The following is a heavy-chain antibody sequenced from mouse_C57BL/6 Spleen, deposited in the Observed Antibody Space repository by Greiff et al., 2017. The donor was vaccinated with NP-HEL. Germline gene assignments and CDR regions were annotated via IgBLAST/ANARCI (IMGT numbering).Heavy chain of an antibody. Sequence: EVQLQQSGPELVKPGASVKIPCKASGYTFTDYNMDWVKQSHGKSLEWIGDINPNNGGTIYNQKFKGKATLTVDKSSSTAYMELRSLTSEDTAVYYCARSIPITTVVARERYFDVWGTGTTVTVSS. D-gene: IGHD1-1*01. V-gene: IGHV1-18*01. CDR1: GYTFTDYN. CDR3: ARSIPITTVVARERYFDV. J-gene: IGHJ1*03. CDR2: INPNNGGT.